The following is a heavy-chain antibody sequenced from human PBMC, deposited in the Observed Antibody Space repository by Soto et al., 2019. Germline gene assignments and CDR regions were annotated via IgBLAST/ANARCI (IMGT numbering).Heavy chain of an antibody. Sequence: GASVKVSCKASGYTFTSYDINWVRQATGQGLEWMGWMNPNSANTDYAQKFQGRVTITADESTSTAYMELSSLRSEDTAVYYCASLIAAAGPPHSPRYYYGMDVWGQGTTVTVSS. CDR3: ASLIAAAGPPHSPRYYYGMDV. D-gene: IGHD6-13*01. J-gene: IGHJ6*02. V-gene: IGHV1-8*01. CDR1: GYTFTSYD. CDR2: MNPNSANT.